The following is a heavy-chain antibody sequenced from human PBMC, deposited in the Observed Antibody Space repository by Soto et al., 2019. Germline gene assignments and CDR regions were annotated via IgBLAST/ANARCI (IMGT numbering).Heavy chain of an antibody. Sequence: SETLSLTCTVSGGSISSYYWSWIRQPPGKGLEWIGYIYYSGSTNYNPSLKSRVTISVDTSKNQFSLKLSSVTAAGTAVYYCARGNCSGGSCYTWFDPWGQGTLVTVSS. D-gene: IGHD2-15*01. CDR2: IYYSGST. V-gene: IGHV4-59*01. CDR1: GGSISSYY. CDR3: ARGNCSGGSCYTWFDP. J-gene: IGHJ5*02.